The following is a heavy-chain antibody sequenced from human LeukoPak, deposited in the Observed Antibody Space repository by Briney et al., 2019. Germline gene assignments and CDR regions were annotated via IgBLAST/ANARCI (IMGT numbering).Heavy chain of an antibody. V-gene: IGHV1-18*01. CDR2: IITYNGNT. D-gene: IGHD5-12*01. J-gene: IGHJ3*02. CDR1: GYTFTSYG. Sequence: GASVKVSCKTSGYTFTSYGLSWVRQAPGQGLEWMGWIITYNGNTYYSQKLQGRVTMTTDTSTSTAYMELRSLRSDDTAIYYCAKDRGLYSGVFAFDIWGQGTLVTVSS. CDR3: AKDRGLYSGVFAFDI.